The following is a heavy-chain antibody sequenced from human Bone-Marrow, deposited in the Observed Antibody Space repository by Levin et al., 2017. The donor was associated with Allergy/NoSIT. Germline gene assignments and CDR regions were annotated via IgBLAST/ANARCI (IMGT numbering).Heavy chain of an antibody. CDR1: GVSLSSFY. CDR3: ATLGPSY. J-gene: IGHJ4*02. CDR2: INHNGVT. V-gene: IGHV4-34*01. Sequence: SETLSLTCGVYGVSLSSFYWGWIRQAPGKSLEWIGEINHNGVTRYHPSLKGRVTISVDTSNNQFSLRLTSVTAADTAVYYCATLGPSYWGQGTPVTVSS.